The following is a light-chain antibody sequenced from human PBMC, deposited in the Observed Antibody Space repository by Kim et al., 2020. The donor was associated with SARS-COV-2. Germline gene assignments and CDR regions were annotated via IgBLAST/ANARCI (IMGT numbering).Light chain of an antibody. CDR3: GTWDSSLSAGV. CDR1: RANIGNNV. V-gene: IGLV1-51*01. Sequence: GQKFSIACTGGRANIGNNVVSGYQQRPGTAPKLLIYDNNKRPSGIPDRFSGSKSGTSATLGITGLQTGDEADYYCGTWDSSLSAGVFGGGTQLTVL. J-gene: IGLJ3*02. CDR2: DNN.